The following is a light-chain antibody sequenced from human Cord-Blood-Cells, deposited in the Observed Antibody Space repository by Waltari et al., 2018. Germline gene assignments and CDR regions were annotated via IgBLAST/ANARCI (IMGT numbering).Light chain of an antibody. CDR1: HIGSKS. CDR2: HDS. CDR3: QVWDSSSDHPV. V-gene: IGLV3-21*04. Sequence: SHVLTQPPSVSVAPGRTARITCGGHHIGSKSEHWYQQKPGQAPVLVIYHDSDRPSGVPERFSGSNSGTTATLTISRVEAGDEADYYCQVWDSSSDHPVFGGGTKLTVL. J-gene: IGLJ3*02.